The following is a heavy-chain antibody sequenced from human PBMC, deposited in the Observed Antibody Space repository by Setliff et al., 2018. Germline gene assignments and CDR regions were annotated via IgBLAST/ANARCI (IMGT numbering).Heavy chain of an antibody. J-gene: IGHJ4*02. CDR3: TRDRGPYDFWGAYFVY. CDR2: IKSKTDGGTT. D-gene: IGHD3-3*01. Sequence: GGSLRLSCAASGFTFSNAWMTWVRQAPGKGLEWVGRIKSKTDGGTTDYAAPVKGRFTISRDESKNTLYLQMNSLKTEDTAVYYCTRDRGPYDFWGAYFVYWGQGSLVTVPQ. CDR1: GFTFSNAW. V-gene: IGHV3-15*01.